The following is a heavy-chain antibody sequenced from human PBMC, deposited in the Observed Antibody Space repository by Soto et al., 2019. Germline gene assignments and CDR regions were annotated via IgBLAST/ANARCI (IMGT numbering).Heavy chain of an antibody. J-gene: IGHJ4*02. Sequence: GESLKISFKGSGYSFTSYWIGWVRQMPGKGLEWMGIIYPGDSDTRYSPSFQGQVTLSADKSISTAYLQWSSLKASDTAMYYCARHDFCGGDCYAIDYWGQGTLVTVSS. CDR2: IYPGDSDT. CDR3: ARHDFCGGDCYAIDY. CDR1: GYSFTSYW. V-gene: IGHV5-51*01. D-gene: IGHD2-21*02.